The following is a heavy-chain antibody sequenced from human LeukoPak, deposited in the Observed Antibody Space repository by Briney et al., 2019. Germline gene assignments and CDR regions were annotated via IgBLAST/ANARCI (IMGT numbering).Heavy chain of an antibody. CDR3: ASYDFWSGYIPDAFDI. V-gene: IGHV3-21*01. D-gene: IGHD3-3*01. CDR2: ISSSSSYI. Sequence: PGGSLRLSCAASGFTFSSYSMNWVRQAPGKGLEWVSSISSSSSYIYYADSVKGRFTISRDNAKNSLYLQMNSLRAEDTAVYYCASYDFWSGYIPDAFDIWGQGTMVTVSS. CDR1: GFTFSSYS. J-gene: IGHJ3*02.